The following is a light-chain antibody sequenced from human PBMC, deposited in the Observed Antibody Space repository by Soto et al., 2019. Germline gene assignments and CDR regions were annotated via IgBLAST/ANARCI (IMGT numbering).Light chain of an antibody. CDR2: DAS. J-gene: IGKJ2*01. CDR1: QDISNY. Sequence: DIQMTQSPSSLSASVGDRVTITCQASQDISNYLNWYQQKPGKPPKLLIYDASNLETGVPSRFSGSGSGTDFTFTISSLQPEDIATYYCQQYDDLTMYTFGQGNKLEIK. V-gene: IGKV1-33*01. CDR3: QQYDDLTMYT.